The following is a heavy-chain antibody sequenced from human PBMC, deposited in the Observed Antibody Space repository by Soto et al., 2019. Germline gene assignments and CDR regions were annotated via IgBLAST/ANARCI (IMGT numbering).Heavy chain of an antibody. D-gene: IGHD3-22*01. CDR3: AKARYYYDSSGYYYDYLNVDY. CDR1: GFTFSSYA. Sequence: PGGSLRFSCAASGFTFSSYAMSWVRQAPGKGLEWVSAISGSGGSTYYADSVKGRFTISRDNSKNTLYLQMNSLRAEDTAVYYCAKARYYYDSSGYYYDYLNVDYWGQGTLVTVSS. J-gene: IGHJ4*01. CDR2: ISGSGGST. V-gene: IGHV3-23*01.